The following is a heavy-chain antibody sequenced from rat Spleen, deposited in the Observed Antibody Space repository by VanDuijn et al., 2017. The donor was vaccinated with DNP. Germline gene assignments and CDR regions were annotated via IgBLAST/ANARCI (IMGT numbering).Heavy chain of an antibody. CDR3: ARLLAGRSYYFDY. CDR1: GFTFSSYW. J-gene: IGHJ2*01. V-gene: IGHV5-58*01. CDR2: ISHDGTFT. D-gene: IGHD2-7*01. Sequence: EVQLVESGGGLVQPGRSLKLSCVASGFTFSSYWMYWIRQVPGKGLEWVASISHDGTFTYYGDSVKGRFTISRDNAKSTLYLQMNSLRSEDTATYYCARLLAGRSYYFDYWGQGVMVTVSS.